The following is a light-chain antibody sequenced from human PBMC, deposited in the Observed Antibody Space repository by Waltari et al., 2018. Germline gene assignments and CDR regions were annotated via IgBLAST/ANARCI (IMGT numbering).Light chain of an antibody. J-gene: IGKJ5*01. CDR2: GAS. Sequence: EIVLTQSPGTLSSSPGESVTLPCRANENIRSSYLAWYQQKPGQAPRLLIYGASSRASDIPDRFSGRGSGRGFTLSISSLEPEDSAVYFCQQYGSSSITFGQGTRLEIK. CDR3: QQYGSSSIT. CDR1: ENIRSSY. V-gene: IGKV3-20*01.